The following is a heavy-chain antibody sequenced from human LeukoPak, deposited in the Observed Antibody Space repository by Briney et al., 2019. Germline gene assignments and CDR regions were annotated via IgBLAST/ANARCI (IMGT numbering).Heavy chain of an antibody. D-gene: IGHD1-26*01. Sequence: PSETLSLTCTVSGGSVSRGGYYWNWIRQHPGKGLEWIGFTSYSEGTYYNPSPMSRITISVDISQNQFSLKMREVTAADTAVYFCATADWESFYFDSWGQGALVAVSS. CDR3: ATADWESFYFDS. J-gene: IGHJ4*02. CDR2: TSYSEGT. CDR1: GGSVSRGGYY. V-gene: IGHV4-31*03.